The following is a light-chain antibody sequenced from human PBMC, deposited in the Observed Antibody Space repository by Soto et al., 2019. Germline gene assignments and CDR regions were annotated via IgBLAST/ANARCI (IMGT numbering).Light chain of an antibody. Sequence: QSVLTQPPSASGTPGQRVTISCSGSSSNIGRNTVNWYQHLPGTAPKLLIYRNHQRPSGVPDRFSGSKSGTSASLAISGLQSEDENDYSCAAWDDSLNGVVFGGGTKLTVL. CDR3: AAWDDSLNGVV. CDR1: SSNIGRNT. V-gene: IGLV1-44*01. J-gene: IGLJ3*02. CDR2: RNH.